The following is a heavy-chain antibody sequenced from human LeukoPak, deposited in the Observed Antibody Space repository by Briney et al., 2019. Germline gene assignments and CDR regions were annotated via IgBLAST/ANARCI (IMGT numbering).Heavy chain of an antibody. Sequence: GGSLRLSCAASGFTFSRYWMNWVRQAPGKGLEWVANIKRDGNEENYVDSVKGRFSISRDNAKNSLYLQMDSLRAEDTAVYYCAKEGAYPIITYDSWGQGALVTVSS. CDR1: GFTFSRYW. V-gene: IGHV3-7*01. CDR2: IKRDGNEE. D-gene: IGHD3-10*01. J-gene: IGHJ5*01. CDR3: AKEGAYPIITYDS.